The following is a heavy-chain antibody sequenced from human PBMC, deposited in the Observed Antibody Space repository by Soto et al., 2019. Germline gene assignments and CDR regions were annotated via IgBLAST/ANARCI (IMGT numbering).Heavy chain of an antibody. CDR3: ARGASAVISLDY. CDR1: GDTFTVYS. D-gene: IGHD6-19*01. Sequence: ASVKGSCEASGDTFTVYSMHWVRQAPGQGLEWVGWFNPNSGDTIYAQKFQGRVTLTRDTSIGTAYMELYSLTSDDTAVYYCARGASAVISLDYRGQRPLVTVSS. CDR2: FNPNSGDT. V-gene: IGHV1-2*02. J-gene: IGHJ4*02.